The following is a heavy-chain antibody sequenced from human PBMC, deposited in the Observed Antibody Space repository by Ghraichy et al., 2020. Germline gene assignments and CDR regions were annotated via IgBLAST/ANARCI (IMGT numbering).Heavy chain of an antibody. CDR1: EFTPTTYW. CDR3: AAGSGWLSDS. D-gene: IGHD6-19*01. V-gene: IGHV3-7*03. J-gene: IGHJ4*02. CDR2: IDQDGSEK. Sequence: LSLTCAASEFTPTTYWMNWVRQAPGKGLEWVAIIDQDGSEKVYVDSVRGRFTISRDNAKKPLYLQMNSLRDEDTAIYFCAAGSGWLSDSWGRGTLVTVSS.